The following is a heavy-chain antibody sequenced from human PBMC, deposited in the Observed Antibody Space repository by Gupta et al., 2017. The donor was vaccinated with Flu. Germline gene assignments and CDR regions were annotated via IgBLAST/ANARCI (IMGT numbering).Heavy chain of an antibody. V-gene: IGHV2-5*02. J-gene: IGHJ5*02. CDR3: AHTSLTVTTIFNWFNP. D-gene: IGHD2-21*02. CDR1: GFSLSHGAVA. Sequence: QITLKESGPTLVKPTQTLTLTCTFSGFSLSHGAVAVGWIRQPPGKALEWLALIYGDDDKRYRPSLKSRLTSTKDTSRNQVFLTLTNMDPLDTATYYCAHTSLTVTTIFNWFNPWGQGILVTVSS. CDR2: IYGDDDK.